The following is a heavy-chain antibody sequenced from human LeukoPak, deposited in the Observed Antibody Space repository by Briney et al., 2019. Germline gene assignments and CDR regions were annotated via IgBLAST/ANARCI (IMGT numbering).Heavy chain of an antibody. CDR2: IYSGGST. Sequence: GGSLRLSCAASGFTVSSNYMSWVRQAPGKGLEWVSAIYSGGSTYYADSVKGRFTISRDNSKNTLYLQMNSLRAEDTAVYYCARDSSTSSFDYWGQGTLVTISS. V-gene: IGHV3-66*02. J-gene: IGHJ4*02. D-gene: IGHD2-2*01. CDR3: ARDSSTSSFDY. CDR1: GFTVSSNY.